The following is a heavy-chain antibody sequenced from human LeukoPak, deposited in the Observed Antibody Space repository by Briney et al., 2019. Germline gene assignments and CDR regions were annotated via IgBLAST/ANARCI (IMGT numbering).Heavy chain of an antibody. V-gene: IGHV2-70*11. J-gene: IGHJ6*03. CDR2: IDWDDDK. Sequence: SGPALVKPTQTLTLTCTFSGFSLSTSGMCVSWIRQPPGKALEWLARIDWDDDKYYSTSLKTRHTISKDTSKNQVVLTMTNMDPVDTATYYCARIDPPGTAARSADYMDVWGNGTTVTVSS. D-gene: IGHD6-6*01. CDR1: GFSLSTSGMC. CDR3: ARIDPPGTAARSADYMDV.